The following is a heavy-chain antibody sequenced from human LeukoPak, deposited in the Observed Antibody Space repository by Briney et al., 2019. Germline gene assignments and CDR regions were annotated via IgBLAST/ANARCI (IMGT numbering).Heavy chain of an antibody. V-gene: IGHV1-69*13. CDR2: IIPIFGTA. CDR1: GGTFSSYA. CDR3: ARDYGDYHSHWFDP. Sequence: SVKVSCKSSGGTFSSYAIIWVRQAPGQGLEWMGGIIPIFGTANYAQKFQGRVTITADESTSTAYMELSSLRSEDTAVYYCARDYGDYHSHWFDPWGQGTLVTVSS. D-gene: IGHD4-17*01. J-gene: IGHJ5*02.